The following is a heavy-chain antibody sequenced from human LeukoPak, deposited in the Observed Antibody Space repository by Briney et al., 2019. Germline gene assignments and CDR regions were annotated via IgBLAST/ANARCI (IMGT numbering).Heavy chain of an antibody. CDR3: AGSLVGGRGCPFCYMDV. CDR1: GDSISSSSYY. V-gene: IGHV4-39*07. D-gene: IGHD6-19*01. J-gene: IGHJ6*03. Sequence: PSETLSLTCSASGDSISSSSYYWVWIRQPPGKGLEWIGNIYFSGSSYYNPSLRSRLTISVDTSKNQFSLKLSSVTAADTAVYYCAGSLVGGRGCPFCYMDVWGKGTTVTVSS. CDR2: IYFSGSS.